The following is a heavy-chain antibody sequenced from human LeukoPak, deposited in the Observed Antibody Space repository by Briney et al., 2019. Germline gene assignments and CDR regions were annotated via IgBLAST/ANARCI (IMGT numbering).Heavy chain of an antibody. CDR3: ARIGREWLPQYYFDY. CDR2: IYYSGST. CDR1: GGSFSTYY. Sequence: SETLSLTCTVSGGSFSTYYWSWIRQPPGKGLEWIGYIYYSGSTNYNPSLKSRVTISVDTSKNQFSLKLSSVTAADTAVYYCARIGREWLPQYYFDYSGQGTLVTVSS. D-gene: IGHD3-3*01. V-gene: IGHV4-59*08. J-gene: IGHJ4*02.